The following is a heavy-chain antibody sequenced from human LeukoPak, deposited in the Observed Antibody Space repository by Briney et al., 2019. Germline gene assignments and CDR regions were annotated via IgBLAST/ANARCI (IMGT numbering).Heavy chain of an antibody. CDR3: ARGGPYSGSYAPGGSWWFDP. Sequence: SETLSLTCAVYGGSFSGCYWSWIRQPPGKGLEWIGEINHSGSTNYNPSLKSRVTISVDTSKNQFSLKLSSVTAADTAVYYCARGGPYSGSYAPGGSWWFDPWGQGTLVTVSS. V-gene: IGHV4-34*01. CDR2: INHSGST. D-gene: IGHD1-26*01. CDR1: GGSFSGCY. J-gene: IGHJ5*02.